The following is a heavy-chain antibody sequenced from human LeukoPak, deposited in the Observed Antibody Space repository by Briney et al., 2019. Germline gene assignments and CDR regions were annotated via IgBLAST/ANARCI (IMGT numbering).Heavy chain of an antibody. J-gene: IGHJ3*02. D-gene: IGHD3-10*01. CDR2: FDPEDGET. V-gene: IGHV1-24*01. CDR1: GHSLNEIS. CDR3: ARDPSVTMPKSDAFDI. Sequence: ASVKVSCKVSGHSLNEISMYWERQAPGKGLECMGVFDPEDGETIYAQRFKGRLTLTGDTSTDTVYMDLRSLRPEDTAVYYCARDPSVTMPKSDAFDIWGQGTMVTVSS.